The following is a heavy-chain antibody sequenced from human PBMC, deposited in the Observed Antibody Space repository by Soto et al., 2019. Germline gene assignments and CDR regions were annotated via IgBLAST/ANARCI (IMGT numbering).Heavy chain of an antibody. D-gene: IGHD2-21*01. CDR3: TRGGGGGLFEH. J-gene: IGHJ4*02. CDR1: GFPFSDYY. Sequence: GGSLRLSCATSGFPFSDYYMSWIRQAPGKGLEWLSHISPKSTYRNYADSVKGRFTISRDNTKSSLFLQMNSLGVEDTAVYYCTRGGGGGLFEHWGQGVLVTVSS. V-gene: IGHV3-11*06. CDR2: ISPKSTYR.